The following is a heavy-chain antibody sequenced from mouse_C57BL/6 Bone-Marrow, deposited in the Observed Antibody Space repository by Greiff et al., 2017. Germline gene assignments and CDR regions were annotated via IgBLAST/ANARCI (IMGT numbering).Heavy chain of an antibody. CDR2: IDPSGSNT. D-gene: IGHD1-1*01. V-gene: IGHV1-59*01. CDR3: ALITTVVAFYY. J-gene: IGHJ2*01. CDR1: GYTFTSYW. Sequence: QVQLQQPGAELVRPGTSVKLSCKASGYTFTSYWMHWVKQRPGQGLEWIGVIDPSGSNTNYNQKFKGKATLTVDTSSSTAYMQLSSLTSEDSAVYYCALITTVVAFYYWGQGTTLTV.